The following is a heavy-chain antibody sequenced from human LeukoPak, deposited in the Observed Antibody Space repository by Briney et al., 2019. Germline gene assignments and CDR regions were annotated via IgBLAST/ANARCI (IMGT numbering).Heavy chain of an antibody. D-gene: IGHD5-18*01. Sequence: GGSLRLSCAASEFTFSSYSMNWVRQTPGQGLEWVSHISGSGSKIYYADSVRGRFTISRDNAKNSLFLQMNSLRVEDTAVYFCASGYGHGFALGYWGQGTLLTVSS. CDR2: ISGSGSKI. CDR1: EFTFSSYS. CDR3: ASGYGHGFALGY. V-gene: IGHV3-48*04. J-gene: IGHJ4*02.